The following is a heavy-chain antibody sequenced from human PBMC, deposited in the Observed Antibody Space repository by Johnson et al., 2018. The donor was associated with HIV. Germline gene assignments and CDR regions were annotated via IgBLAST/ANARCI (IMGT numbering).Heavy chain of an antibody. CDR3: AKVQLVRTFDAFYI. CDR2: IYWNGGTT. J-gene: IGHJ3*02. D-gene: IGHD6-13*01. CDR1: GFTFSNYA. V-gene: IGHV3-NL1*01. Sequence: QMQLVESGGGVVQPGRSLRLSCAASGFTFSNYAMHWVRQAPWKGLEWVSGIYWNGGTTGYADSVKGRFTISRDNSKNTLYLQMNSLRAEDTALYYCAKVQLVRTFDAFYIWGQGTMVTVSS.